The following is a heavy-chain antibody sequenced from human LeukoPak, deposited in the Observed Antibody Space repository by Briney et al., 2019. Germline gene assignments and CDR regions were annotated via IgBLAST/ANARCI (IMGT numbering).Heavy chain of an antibody. J-gene: IGHJ4*02. CDR2: IYPGDSDT. V-gene: IGHV5-51*01. CDR3: ARRSSWYYFDY. Sequence: GESLKISCKGSGFSFTSYWIAWVRHMPGKGLECMGIIYPGDSDTKYSPSFQGQVTISADKSISTAYLQWSSLKASDTAMYYCARRSSWYYFDYWGQGTLVTVSS. D-gene: IGHD6-13*01. CDR1: GFSFTSYW.